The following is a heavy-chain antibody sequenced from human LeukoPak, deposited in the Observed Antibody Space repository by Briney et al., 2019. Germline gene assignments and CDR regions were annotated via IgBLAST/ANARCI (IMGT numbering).Heavy chain of an antibody. Sequence: SETLSLTCTVSGGSISSSSYYWGWIRQPPGKGLEWIGSIYYSGSTYYNPSLKSRVTISVDTSKNQFSLELSSVTAADTAVYYCARDRGSLGSFDYWGQGTLVTVSS. CDR3: ARDRGSLGSFDY. J-gene: IGHJ4*02. CDR1: GGSISSSSYY. D-gene: IGHD3-10*01. CDR2: IYYSGST. V-gene: IGHV4-39*07.